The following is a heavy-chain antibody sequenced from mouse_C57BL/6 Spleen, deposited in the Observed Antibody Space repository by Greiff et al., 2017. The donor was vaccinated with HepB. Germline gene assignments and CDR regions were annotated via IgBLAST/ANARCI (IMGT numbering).Heavy chain of an antibody. Sequence: QVQLQQPGAELVMPGASVKLSCKASGYTFTSYWMHWVKQRPGQGLEWIGEIDPSDSYTNYNQKFKGKSTLTVDKSSSTAYMQLSSLTSEDSAVYYGARWFRYYLDYWGQGTTLTVSS. CDR3: ARWFRYYLDY. V-gene: IGHV1-69*01. D-gene: IGHD2-2*01. J-gene: IGHJ2*01. CDR1: GYTFTSYW. CDR2: IDPSDSYT.